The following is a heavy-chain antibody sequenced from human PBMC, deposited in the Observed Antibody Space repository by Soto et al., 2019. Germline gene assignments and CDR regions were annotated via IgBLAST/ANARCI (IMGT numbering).Heavy chain of an antibody. CDR1: GYTFTTYG. Sequence: QVQLVQSGAEVRKPGASVKVSCKASGYTFTTYGINWVRQAPGQGLEWMGWISAYSGHTTYAQTLQGRVTMTTDTSTRTAHMELRSLRSDDTAVYYCARDQGQCITGVCDTVVDYWGQGTLVTVSS. V-gene: IGHV1-18*04. CDR2: ISAYSGHT. J-gene: IGHJ4*02. D-gene: IGHD2-8*01. CDR3: ARDQGQCITGVCDTVVDY.